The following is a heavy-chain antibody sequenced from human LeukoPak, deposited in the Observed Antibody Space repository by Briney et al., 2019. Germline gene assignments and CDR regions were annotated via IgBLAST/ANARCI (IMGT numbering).Heavy chain of an antibody. V-gene: IGHV1-2*02. CDR3: ARPVLGDGTVAAQFEH. D-gene: IGHD2-15*01. Sequence: GASVKVSCKSSGYTFTGYYIHWVRQAPGQGLEWMGWINPNSGGTKYAQKFQGRVTMTRDTSISTAYMELSRLRSDDTAVYYCARPVLGDGTVAAQFEHWGQGTLVTISS. CDR2: INPNSGGT. CDR1: GYTFTGYY. J-gene: IGHJ4*02.